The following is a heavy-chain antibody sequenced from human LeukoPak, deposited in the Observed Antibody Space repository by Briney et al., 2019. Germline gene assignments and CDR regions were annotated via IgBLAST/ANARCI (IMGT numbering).Heavy chain of an antibody. J-gene: IGHJ4*02. CDR3: TRDFDAATGY. Sequence: GGSLRLSCGASGFTFSTYWMHWVRQAPGKGVVWVSRISPDGSATGYADSVRGRFTISRDNAKNTLYLQMNSLRAEDTAVYYCTRDFDAATGYWGQGTLVTVSS. CDR2: ISPDGSAT. V-gene: IGHV3-74*01. D-gene: IGHD3-9*01. CDR1: GFTFSTYW.